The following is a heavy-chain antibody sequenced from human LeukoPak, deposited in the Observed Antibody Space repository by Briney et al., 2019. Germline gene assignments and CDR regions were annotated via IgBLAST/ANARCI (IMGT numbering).Heavy chain of an antibody. Sequence: SETLSLTCTVSGASISGNYWTWIRQPPGKELEWIGYIYYTGNTNHYSGSTNYNPSLKSRVTISVDTSKNQFSLKLSSVTVSDTAVYYCAKDSNSDLDYWGQGTLVTVSS. V-gene: IGHV4-59*01. CDR3: AKDSNSDLDY. CDR2: IYYTGNTNHYSGST. J-gene: IGHJ4*02. CDR1: GASISGNY. D-gene: IGHD2/OR15-2a*01.